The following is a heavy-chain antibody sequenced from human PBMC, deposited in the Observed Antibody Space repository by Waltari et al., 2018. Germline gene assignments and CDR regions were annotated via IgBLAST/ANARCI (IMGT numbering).Heavy chain of an antibody. CDR1: GGTFSSYT. CDR3: GRDERPHSSSYYFDY. Sequence: QVQLVQSGAEVKKPGSSVKVSCKASGGTFSSYTISWVRQAPGKGLEWMGRINPSLGIANCAQKVQGGGTITAEKSTSTAYMGLSSLGSEDTAVYYWGRDERPHSSSYYFDYWGQEALVTVSS. J-gene: IGHJ4*02. V-gene: IGHV1-69*08. CDR2: INPSLGIA. D-gene: IGHD6-6*01.